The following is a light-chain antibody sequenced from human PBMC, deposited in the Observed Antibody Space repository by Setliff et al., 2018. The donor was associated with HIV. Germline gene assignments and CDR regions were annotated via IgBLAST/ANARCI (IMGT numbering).Light chain of an antibody. CDR2: DNN. Sequence: QSVLTQPPSVSAAPGQKVTISCSGGSSNIGNNYVSWYQQLPGTAPKLLIYDNNKRPSGIPDRFSGSKSGASATLGITGLQTGGEADYYCGTWDSSLSAYVFGTGTKVTVL. CDR3: GTWDSSLSAYV. CDR1: SSNIGNNY. J-gene: IGLJ1*01. V-gene: IGLV1-51*01.